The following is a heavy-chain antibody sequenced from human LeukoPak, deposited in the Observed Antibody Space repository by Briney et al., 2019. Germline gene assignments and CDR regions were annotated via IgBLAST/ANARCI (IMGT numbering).Heavy chain of an antibody. J-gene: IGHJ4*02. Sequence: SVKVSCKTSGFTFTGYYIHWVRQAPGQGLEWMGGIIPIFGTANYAQKFQGRVTITADESTSTAYMELSSLRSEDTAVYYCARAAEWDGYNYFDYWGQGTLVTVSS. V-gene: IGHV1-69*13. CDR1: GFTFTGYY. CDR2: IIPIFGTA. D-gene: IGHD5-24*01. CDR3: ARAAEWDGYNYFDY.